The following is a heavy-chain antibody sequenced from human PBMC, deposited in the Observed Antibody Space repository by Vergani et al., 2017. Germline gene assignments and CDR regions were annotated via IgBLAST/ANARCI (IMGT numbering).Heavy chain of an antibody. V-gene: IGHV4-61*01. CDR3: ARASDLNLGSGALGY. CDR2: IYYSGST. J-gene: IGHJ4*02. Sequence: QVQLQESGPGLVKPSETLSLTCTVSGGSVSSGSYYWSWIRQPQGKGLEWIGYIYYSGSTNSNPSLKSRVTISVDTSKNQFSLKLSSVTAADTAVYYCARASDLNLGSGALGYWGQGTLVTVSS. D-gene: IGHD3-10*01. CDR1: GGSVSSGSYY.